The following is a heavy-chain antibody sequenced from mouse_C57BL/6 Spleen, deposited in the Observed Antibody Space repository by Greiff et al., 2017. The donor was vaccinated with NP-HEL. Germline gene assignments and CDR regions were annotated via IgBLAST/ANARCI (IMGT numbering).Heavy chain of an antibody. CDR2: IRSKSNNYAT. Sequence: EVQVVESGGGLVQPKGSLKLSCAASGFSFNTYAMNWVRQAPGKGLEWVARIRSKSNNYATYYADSVKDRFTISRDDSESMLYLQMNNLKTEDTAMYYCVRHDGPLFAYWGQGTLVTVSA. V-gene: IGHV10-1*01. D-gene: IGHD1-1*01. CDR1: GFSFNTYA. J-gene: IGHJ3*01. CDR3: VRHDGPLFAY.